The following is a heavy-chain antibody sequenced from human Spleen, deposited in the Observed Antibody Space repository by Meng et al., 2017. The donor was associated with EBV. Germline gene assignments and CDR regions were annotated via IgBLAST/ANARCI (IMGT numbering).Heavy chain of an antibody. CDR1: GDSISSNNW. CDR3: ARFTSMVRGAFDP. J-gene: IGHJ5*02. D-gene: IGHD3-10*01. CDR2: IYHGGIA. Sequence: QGQPEVWGPGLVEPSGTLSLTCAVSGDSISSNNWWSWVRQPPGKGLEWIGEIYHGGIAYYNPSLKSRVTISVDKSKNQFSLNLTSVTAADTAVYYCARFTSMVRGAFDPWGQGTLVTVSS. V-gene: IGHV4-4*02.